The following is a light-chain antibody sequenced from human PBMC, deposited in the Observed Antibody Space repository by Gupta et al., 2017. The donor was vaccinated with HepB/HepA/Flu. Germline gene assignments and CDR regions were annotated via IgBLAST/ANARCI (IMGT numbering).Light chain of an antibody. CDR2: WAA. J-gene: IGKJ1*01. Sequence: VLTPSPASLPVSLGARATINCKSSQSLLSTSTHNDLAWYQQKPGQPPKLLIDWAASRESGVPDRFSGSGSGTDFSLTISSLQAEEGAVEYCQQDYENKHTFGQGTKVEIK. V-gene: IGKV4-1*01. CDR1: QSLLSTSTHND. CDR3: QQDYENKHT.